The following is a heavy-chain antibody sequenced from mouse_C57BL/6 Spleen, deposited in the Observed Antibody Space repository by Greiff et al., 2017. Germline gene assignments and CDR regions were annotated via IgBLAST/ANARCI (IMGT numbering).Heavy chain of an antibody. D-gene: IGHD3-3*01. CDR1: GFTFSDYG. J-gene: IGHJ4*01. CDR3: ARQRGTYYAKDY. Sequence: EVHLVESGGGLVQPGGSLKLSCAASGFTFSDYGMAWVRQAPRKGPEWVAFISNLAYSIYYADTVTGRFTISRENAKNTLYLEMSSLRSEDTAMYYCARQRGTYYAKDYWGQGTSVTVSS. CDR2: ISNLAYSI. V-gene: IGHV5-15*01.